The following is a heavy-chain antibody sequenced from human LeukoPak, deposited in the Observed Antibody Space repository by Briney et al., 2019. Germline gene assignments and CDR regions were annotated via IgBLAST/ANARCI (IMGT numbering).Heavy chain of an antibody. V-gene: IGHV4-59*08. J-gene: IGHJ4*02. Sequence: SETLSLTCTISSGSIGSFYWSWIRQPPGKGLEWIGYINFSGSTKSNSALESRVTISMDTSKNQFSLKLNSVTAADTAVYYCTRGYSSSPRIRGVVGATFTLGYWGQGTLVTVSS. D-gene: IGHD6-13*01. CDR1: SGSIGSFY. CDR3: TRGYSSSPRIRGVVGATFTLGY. CDR2: INFSGST.